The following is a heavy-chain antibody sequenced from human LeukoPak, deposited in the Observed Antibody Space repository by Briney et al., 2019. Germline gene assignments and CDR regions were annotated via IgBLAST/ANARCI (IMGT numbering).Heavy chain of an antibody. CDR3: AHSSSSEDYFDY. J-gene: IGHJ4*02. CDR1: GFTFSSYG. CDR2: ISYGGSNK. V-gene: IGHV3-30*03. D-gene: IGHD6-6*01. Sequence: GGSLRLSCAASGFTFSSYGMHWVRQAPGKGLEWVAVISYGGSNKYYADSVKGRFTISRDNSKNTLYLQMNSLRAEDTAVYYCAHSSSSEDYFDYWGQGTLVTVSS.